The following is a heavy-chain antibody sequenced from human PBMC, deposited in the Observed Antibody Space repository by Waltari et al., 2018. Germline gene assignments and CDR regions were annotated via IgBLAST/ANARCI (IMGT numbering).Heavy chain of an antibody. J-gene: IGHJ4*02. Sequence: QLQLQESGPGLVKPSETLSLTCTVSGGSISSSSYYWGWIRQPPGKGLEWIGSIYYSGSTYYNPSLKSRVTISVDTSKNQFSLKLSSVTAADTAVYYCARLEAELYYFDYWGQGTLVTVSS. V-gene: IGHV4-39*07. CDR3: ARLEAELYYFDY. CDR2: IYYSGST. CDR1: GGSISSSSYY. D-gene: IGHD1-1*01.